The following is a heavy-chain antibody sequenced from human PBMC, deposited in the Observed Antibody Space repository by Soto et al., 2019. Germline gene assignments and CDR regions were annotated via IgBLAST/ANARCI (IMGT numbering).Heavy chain of an antibody. CDR3: AKDRMYYDILTGFYYYYYMDV. J-gene: IGHJ6*03. V-gene: IGHV3-74*01. D-gene: IGHD3-9*01. CDR1: GFTFSNHW. CDR2: INGDGSST. Sequence: EVQLVESGGGFVQPGGSLRLSCAASGFTFSNHWMHWVRQAPGKGLVWVSRINGDGSSTGYADSVKGRFTISRDNARNTLSLQINTLRGEETAVYYCAKDRMYYDILTGFYYYYYMDVWGKGTTVTVSS.